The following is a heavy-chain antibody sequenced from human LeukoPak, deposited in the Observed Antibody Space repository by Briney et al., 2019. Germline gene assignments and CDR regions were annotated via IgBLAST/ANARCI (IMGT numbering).Heavy chain of an antibody. CDR2: IKQAGSEK. J-gene: IGHJ3*02. CDR1: GFTFSGYW. V-gene: IGHV3-7*05. Sequence: PGGTLRLPCAASGFTFSGYWMRWVRQAPGKGLEWVANIKQAGSEKYYVGSVKGRFTLSRDNAKDSLYLQMNSLRAEDTAVYYCARSNDFEIWGQGTMVTVSS. CDR3: ARSNDFEI.